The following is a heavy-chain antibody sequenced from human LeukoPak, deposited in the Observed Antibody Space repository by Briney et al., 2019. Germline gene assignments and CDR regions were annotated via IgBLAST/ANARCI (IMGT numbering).Heavy chain of an antibody. CDR2: INPNSGGT. J-gene: IGHJ4*02. CDR1: GYTFTGYY. V-gene: IGHV1-2*04. CDR3: ARDLSGSSWTFDY. Sequence: ASVKVSRKASGYTFTGYYMHWVRQAPGQGLKWMGWINPNSGGTNYAQKFQGWVTMTRDTSISTAYMELSRLRSDDTAVYYCARDLSGSSWTFDYWGQGTLVTVSS. D-gene: IGHD6-13*01.